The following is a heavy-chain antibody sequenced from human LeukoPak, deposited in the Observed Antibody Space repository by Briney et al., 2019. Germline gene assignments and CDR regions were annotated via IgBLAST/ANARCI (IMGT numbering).Heavy chain of an antibody. D-gene: IGHD3-10*01. V-gene: IGHV4-4*07. CDR2: IYASGST. Sequence: PSETLSLTCTVSGGSISSYYWSWIRQPAGKGLEWIGRIYASGSTNYNPSLKSRVTMSVDTSKNQFSLKLSSVTAADTAVYYCARPQYGSGSYYILWFDPWGQGTLVTVSS. CDR3: ARPQYGSGSYYILWFDP. CDR1: GGSISSYY. J-gene: IGHJ5*02.